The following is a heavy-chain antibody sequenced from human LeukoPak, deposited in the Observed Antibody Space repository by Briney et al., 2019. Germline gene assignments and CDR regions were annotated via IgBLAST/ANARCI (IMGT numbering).Heavy chain of an antibody. V-gene: IGHV3-30*18. J-gene: IGHJ3*02. CDR3: AKPVVVTVWDAFDI. D-gene: IGHD2-21*02. CDR1: GFTFSSYG. CDR2: ISYDGSNK. Sequence: PGRSLRLSCAASGFTFSSYGMHWVRQAPGKGLEWVAVISYDGSNKYYADSVKGRFTISRDNSKNTLYLQMNSLRAEDTAVYYCAKPVVVTVWDAFDIWGQGTMVTVSS.